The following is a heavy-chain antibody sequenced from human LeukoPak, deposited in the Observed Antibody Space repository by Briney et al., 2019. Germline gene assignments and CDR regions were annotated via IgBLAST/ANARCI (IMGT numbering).Heavy chain of an antibody. CDR3: ASGGYCSSGSCYPNWFDP. CDR2: IYHSGST. D-gene: IGHD2-15*01. J-gene: IGHJ5*02. CDR1: GGSISSGGYS. V-gene: IGHV4-30-2*02. Sequence: PSETLSLTCADSGGSISSGGYSWSWIRQPPGKGLEWIGYIYHSGSTNYNPSLKSRVSISIDTSKNQFSLKLSSVTAADTAVYYCASGGYCSSGSCYPNWFDPWGQGTLVTVSS.